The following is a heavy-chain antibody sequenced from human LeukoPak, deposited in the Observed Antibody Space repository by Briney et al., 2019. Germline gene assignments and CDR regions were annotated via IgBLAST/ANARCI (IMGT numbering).Heavy chain of an antibody. CDR1: GLTFINYA. J-gene: IGHJ6*02. D-gene: IGHD3-10*01. CDR2: ISDSGGST. CDR3: AKSGMIRGAMDV. Sequence: GGSLRLSCAASGLTFINYAMNWVRQAPGKGLEWVSVISDSGGSTHYADSVKGRFTVSRDNSKNTLYQQMNSLRAEDTAVYYCAKSGMIRGAMDVWGQGTTVTVSS. V-gene: IGHV3-23*01.